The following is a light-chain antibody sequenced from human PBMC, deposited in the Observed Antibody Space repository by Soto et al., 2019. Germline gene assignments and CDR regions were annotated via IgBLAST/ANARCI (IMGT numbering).Light chain of an antibody. CDR3: LQHNTYPRT. CDR2: AAS. J-gene: IGKJ1*01. Sequence: DIQMTQSPSSLSASVGDRVTITCRASQGIIIDLAWYQQKPGKAPKRLIYAASSLQGGVPSRFSGSGSGTEFTITISCLQPEDFATYYCLQHNTYPRTFGQGNRVEIK. V-gene: IGKV1-17*01. CDR1: QGIIID.